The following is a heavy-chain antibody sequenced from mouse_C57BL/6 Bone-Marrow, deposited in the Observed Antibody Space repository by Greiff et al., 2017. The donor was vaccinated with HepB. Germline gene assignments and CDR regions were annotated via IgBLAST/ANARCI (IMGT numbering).Heavy chain of an antibody. CDR1: GYTFTSYD. D-gene: IGHD1-1*01. CDR3: ARWDGSSYWYFDV. Sequence: VQLQQSGPELVKPGASVKLSCKASGYTFTSYDINWVKQRPGQGLEWIGWIYPRDGSTKYNEKFKGKATLTVDPSSSTAYMELHSLTSEDSAVYFCARWDGSSYWYFDVWGTGTTVTVSS. CDR2: IYPRDGST. J-gene: IGHJ1*03. V-gene: IGHV1-85*01.